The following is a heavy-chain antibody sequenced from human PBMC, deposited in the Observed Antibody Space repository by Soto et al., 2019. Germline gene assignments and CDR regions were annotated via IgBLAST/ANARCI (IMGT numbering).Heavy chain of an antibody. Sequence: EVQLVESGGGLVQPGGSLRLSCAASGFSFRNYWMQWVRQVPGKDLGWLSRINNDGSSTDYADSVKGRFTISRDNAKDTVYLQMNSLRVDATAGYYCAMGTMDVWGRGTTVTVSS. CDR3: AMGTMDV. CDR2: INNDGSST. CDR1: GFSFRNYW. D-gene: IGHD7-27*01. V-gene: IGHV3-74*01. J-gene: IGHJ6*03.